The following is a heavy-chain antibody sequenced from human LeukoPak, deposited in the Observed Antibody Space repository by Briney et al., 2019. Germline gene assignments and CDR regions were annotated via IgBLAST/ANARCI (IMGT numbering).Heavy chain of an antibody. V-gene: IGHV1-69*04. J-gene: IGHJ3*02. D-gene: IGHD3-16*02. Sequence: EASVKVSCKASGDNFSSYVLTWVRQAPGQGLEWMGRIIPTFDVANFAQKFKGRVSITADKSTNTAHLELSNLSSEDTAVYYCTREGVYSPDPSSYHRLPFDIWGKGTVVIVSS. CDR1: GDNFSSYV. CDR3: TREGVYSPDPSSYHRLPFDI. CDR2: IIPTFDVA.